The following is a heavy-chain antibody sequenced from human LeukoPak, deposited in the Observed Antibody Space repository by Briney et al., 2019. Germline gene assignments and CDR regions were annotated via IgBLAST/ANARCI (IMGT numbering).Heavy chain of an antibody. CDR1: GFTLSSSA. J-gene: IGHJ4*02. CDR3: AKRAPYYFDY. V-gene: IGHV3-23*01. Sequence: GGSLRLSCAASGFTLSSSAMSWVRQAPGEGLEWVSSITASGGSTFYADSVKGRFTISRDNAKNTLYLQMHSLRAEDTALYYCAKRAPYYFDYWGQGTLVTVSS. CDR2: ITASGGST.